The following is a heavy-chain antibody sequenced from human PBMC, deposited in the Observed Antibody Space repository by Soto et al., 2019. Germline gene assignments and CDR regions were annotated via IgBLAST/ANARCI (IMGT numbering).Heavy chain of an antibody. V-gene: IGHV1-69*01. CDR1: GGIFNTYA. Sequence: QVQLVQSGPEVKEPGSSVKLTCKVSGGIFNTYAISWLRQAPGQGLEWMGGIIPIFGTPNYAQSFQGRVTITADEATSTAYMELSRLRSDDTAVYYCAGDRDYYGSGNYYNRIGFWGQVTLVSVAS. D-gene: IGHD3-10*01. CDR3: AGDRDYYGSGNYYNRIGF. J-gene: IGHJ4*02. CDR2: IIPIFGTP.